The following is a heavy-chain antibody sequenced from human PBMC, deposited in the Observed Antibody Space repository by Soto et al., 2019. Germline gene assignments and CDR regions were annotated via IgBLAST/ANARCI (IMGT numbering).Heavy chain of an antibody. J-gene: IGHJ5*02. CDR1: GGSISGGGYS. CDR3: ARVLGYCSSTSCYTDWFDP. V-gene: IGHV4-30-2*01. Sequence: PSETLSLTCAVSGGSISGGGYSWSWIRQPPGKGLEWIGYIYHSGSTYYNPSLKSRVTISVDRSKNQFSLKLSSVTAADTAVYYCARVLGYCSSTSCYTDWFDPWGQGTLVTVSS. D-gene: IGHD2-2*02. CDR2: IYHSGST.